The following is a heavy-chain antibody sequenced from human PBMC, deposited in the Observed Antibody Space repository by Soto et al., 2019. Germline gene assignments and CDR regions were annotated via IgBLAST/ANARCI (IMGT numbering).Heavy chain of an antibody. V-gene: IGHV3-23*01. Sequence: RRLSCAASGFTFSSYAMSWVRQAPGKGLEWVSAISGSGGSTYYADSVKGRFTISRDNSKNTLYLQMNSLRAEDTAVYYCAITRRGYSYGPFDYWGQGTLVTVSS. CDR1: GFTFSSYA. J-gene: IGHJ4*02. CDR3: AITRRGYSYGPFDY. D-gene: IGHD5-18*01. CDR2: ISGSGGST.